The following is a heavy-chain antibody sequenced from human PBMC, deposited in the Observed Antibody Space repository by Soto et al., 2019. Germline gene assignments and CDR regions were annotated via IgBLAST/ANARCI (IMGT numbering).Heavy chain of an antibody. V-gene: IGHV4-59*08. D-gene: IGHD2-15*01. Sequence: SETLSLTCTVSGGSISSYYWSWIRQPPGKGLEWIGYIYYSGSTNYNPSLKSRVTISVDTSKNQFSLKLSSVTAADTAVYYCARTLGYCSGGSCYHKLGDLWGQGTMVTLSS. CDR3: ARTLGYCSGGSCYHKLGDL. CDR1: GGSISSYY. CDR2: IYYSGST. J-gene: IGHJ3*01.